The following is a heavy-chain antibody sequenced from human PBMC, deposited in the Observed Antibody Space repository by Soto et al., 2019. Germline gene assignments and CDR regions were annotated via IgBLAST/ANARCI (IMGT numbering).Heavy chain of an antibody. V-gene: IGHV4-39*01. Sequence: QLQLQESGPGLVKPSETLSLTCTVSGGSISSSSYFWGWIRQPPGKGLVWIGRISYSGSTYYNPSRKRRXTXSXXTPKARSAPKLSSGTPADQAVYYCASQPSHVSFDPWGQAALGTVSA. J-gene: IGHJ5*02. D-gene: IGHD3-16*01. CDR2: ISYSGST. CDR3: ASQPSHVSFDP. CDR1: GGSISSSSYF.